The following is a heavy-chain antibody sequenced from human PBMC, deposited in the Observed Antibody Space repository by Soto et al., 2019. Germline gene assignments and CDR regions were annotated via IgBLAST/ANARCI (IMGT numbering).Heavy chain of an antibody. CDR2: IRTTSSYI. J-gene: IGHJ6*02. Sequence: EVQLVESGGGLVKPGGSLRLSCAASGFSFSSYNMNWVRLTPGKGLGWVASIRTTSSYIHYADSVKGRFTISRDNAKNSLYLQMDSLRAEDTAVYYCARVLAAAMNNYYYAMDVWGQGTTVTVSS. CDR1: GFSFSSYN. V-gene: IGHV3-21*01. CDR3: ARVLAAAMNNYYYAMDV. D-gene: IGHD2-2*01.